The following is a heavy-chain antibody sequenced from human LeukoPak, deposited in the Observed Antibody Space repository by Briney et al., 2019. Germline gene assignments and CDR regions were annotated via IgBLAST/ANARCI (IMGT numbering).Heavy chain of an antibody. V-gene: IGHV3-30*18. J-gene: IGHJ4*02. D-gene: IGHD4-17*01. CDR2: ISYDGTNK. CDR1: GFTFSSYW. Sequence: GGSLRLSCAASGFTFSSYWMSWVRQAPGKGLEWVAVISYDGTNKYYADSVKGRFTISRDNSKDTLYLQMNSLRAEDTAVYYCAKGTVTTDWGQGTLVTVSS. CDR3: AKGTVTTD.